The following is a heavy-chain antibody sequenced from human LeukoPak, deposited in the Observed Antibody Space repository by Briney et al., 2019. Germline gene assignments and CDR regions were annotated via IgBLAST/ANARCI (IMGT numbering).Heavy chain of an antibody. Sequence: GGSLRLSCAASGFTVSRSYMSWVRQAPGKGLEWVSIIYSGGKTNYADSVKGRFSISRDNSKNTLYPQMNSLRAEDTAVYYCAREIETDYSSGWYMDVWGKGTTVTVSS. D-gene: IGHD6-25*01. CDR3: AREIETDYSSGWYMDV. J-gene: IGHJ6*03. V-gene: IGHV3-53*01. CDR2: IYSGGKT. CDR1: GFTVSRSY.